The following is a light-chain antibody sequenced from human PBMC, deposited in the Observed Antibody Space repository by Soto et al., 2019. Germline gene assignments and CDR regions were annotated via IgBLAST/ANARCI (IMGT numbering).Light chain of an antibody. Sequence: QSALTQPASVSGSPGQSITISCTGTSSDVGGYNYVSWYQQHPGKAPKLMIYEVSNRPSGVSNRFSGSKPGNTASLPISGLQAEDEADYYCSSYTSSSTPWVFGGGTKLTVL. J-gene: IGLJ3*02. V-gene: IGLV2-14*01. CDR2: EVS. CDR3: SSYTSSSTPWV. CDR1: SSDVGGYNY.